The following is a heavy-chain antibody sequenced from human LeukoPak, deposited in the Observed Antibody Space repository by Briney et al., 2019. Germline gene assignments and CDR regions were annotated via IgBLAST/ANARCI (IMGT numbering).Heavy chain of an antibody. D-gene: IGHD2-2*01. V-gene: IGHV1-69*04. CDR3: ARDGCSSTSCFDAFDI. CDR1: GGTFSSYA. Sequence: GASVKVSCKASGGTFSSYAISWVRQAPGQGLEWMGRIIPILGIANYAQKFQGRVTITADKSTSTAYMELSSLRSEDTAVYYCARDGCSSTSCFDAFDIWGQGTMVTVSS. J-gene: IGHJ3*02. CDR2: IIPILGIA.